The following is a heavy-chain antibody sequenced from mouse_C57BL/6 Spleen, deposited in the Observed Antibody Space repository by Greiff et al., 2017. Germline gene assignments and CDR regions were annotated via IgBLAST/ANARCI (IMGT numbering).Heavy chain of an antibody. CDR3: ARPAPYYGSSLYAMDY. CDR1: GYTFTSYG. V-gene: IGHV1-81*01. CDR2: IYPRSGNT. Sequence: VQLQESGAELARPGASVKLSCKASGYTFTSYGISWVKQRTGQGLEWIGEIYPRSGNTYYNEKFKGKATLTADKSSSTAYMELRSLTSEDSAVYFCARPAPYYGSSLYAMDYWGQGTSVTVSS. J-gene: IGHJ4*01. D-gene: IGHD1-1*01.